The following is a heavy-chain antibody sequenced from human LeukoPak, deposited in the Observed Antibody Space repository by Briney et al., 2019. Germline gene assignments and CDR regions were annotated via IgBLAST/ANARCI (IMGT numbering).Heavy chain of an antibody. CDR2: INHGGST. V-gene: IGHV4-34*01. J-gene: IGHJ1*01. D-gene: IGHD4-23*01. CDR1: GGSLSAYY. CDR3: ARYLDYGGNSRVFQH. Sequence: KFSETLSLTCAVYGGSLSAYYWTWIRQPPGKGLEWIGEINHGGSTNYNPSLKSRVTISVDTSKNQFSLKLSSVTAADTAVYYCARYLDYGGNSRVFQHWGQGTLVTVSS.